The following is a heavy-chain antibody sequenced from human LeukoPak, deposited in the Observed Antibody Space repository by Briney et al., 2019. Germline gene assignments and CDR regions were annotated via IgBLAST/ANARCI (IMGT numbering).Heavy chain of an antibody. Sequence: PGGSLRLSCAASGFTFSSYGMHWVRQAPGKGLEWVAVIWYDGSNKYYADSVKGRFTISRDNSKNTLYLQMNSLRAEDTAVYYCARHTGAIAAAGFDYWGQGTLVTVSS. CDR2: IWYDGSNK. CDR1: GFTFSSYG. J-gene: IGHJ4*02. D-gene: IGHD6-13*01. CDR3: ARHTGAIAAAGFDY. V-gene: IGHV3-33*01.